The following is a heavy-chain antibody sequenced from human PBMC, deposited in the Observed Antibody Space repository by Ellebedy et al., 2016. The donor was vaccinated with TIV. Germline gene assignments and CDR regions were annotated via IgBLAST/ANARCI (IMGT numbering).Heavy chain of an antibody. CDR1: GDPITGSHW. J-gene: IGHJ4*02. D-gene: IGHD3-16*01. CDR2: IYPGRSA. V-gene: IGHV4-4*02. Sequence: SETLSLTXAVSGDPITGSHWWSWVRQPPGRGLEWIGEIYPGRSANYNPSLKSRVAMSIDESKNGFSLKLSSVTVADTAVYYCARDWGRAAVLWGQGTLVTVSS. CDR3: ARDWGRAAVL.